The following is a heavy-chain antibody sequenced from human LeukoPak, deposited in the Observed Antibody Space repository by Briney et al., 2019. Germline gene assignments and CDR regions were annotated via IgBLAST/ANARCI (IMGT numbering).Heavy chain of an antibody. CDR2: IKQDGSEK. CDR3: ARHSSIAVAGPLDY. CDR1: GFTFSSYW. D-gene: IGHD6-19*01. V-gene: IGHV3-7*03. Sequence: GGSLRLSCAASGFTFSSYWMSWVRQAPGKGLEWVANIKQDGSEKYYVDSVKGRFTISRDNAKNSLYLQMNSLRAEDTAVYYCARHSSIAVAGPLDYWGQGTLVTVSS. J-gene: IGHJ4*02.